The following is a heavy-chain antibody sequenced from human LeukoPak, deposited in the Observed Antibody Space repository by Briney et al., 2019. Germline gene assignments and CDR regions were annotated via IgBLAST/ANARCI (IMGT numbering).Heavy chain of an antibody. Sequence: PSETLSLTCAVYGGSFSGYYWSWIRQPPGKGLEWIGEINHSRRTNYNPSLKSRATTSVDTSKNQFSLKLSSVTAADTAVYYCASWGIGYFDYWGQGTLVTVSS. CDR3: ASWGIGYFDY. D-gene: IGHD6-13*01. J-gene: IGHJ4*02. CDR2: INHSRRT. V-gene: IGHV4-34*01. CDR1: GGSFSGYY.